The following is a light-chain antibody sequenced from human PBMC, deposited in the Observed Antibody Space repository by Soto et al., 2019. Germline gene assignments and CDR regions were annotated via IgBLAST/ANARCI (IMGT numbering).Light chain of an antibody. J-gene: IGLJ2*01. CDR3: NSFTTGSARGV. Sequence: QSALTQPASVSGSPGQSITISCTGTSSDIGGYNYVSWYQHHPGKDPKLIIYDVSIRPSGVSTRFSGSKSGNTASLTISGLQAEDEADYYCNSFTTGSARGVFGAGTKLTVL. V-gene: IGLV2-14*03. CDR1: SSDIGGYNY. CDR2: DVS.